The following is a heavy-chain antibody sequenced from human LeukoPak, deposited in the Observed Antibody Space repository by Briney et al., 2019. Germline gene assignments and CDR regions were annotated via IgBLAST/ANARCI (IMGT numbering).Heavy chain of an antibody. V-gene: IGHV5-51*01. J-gene: IGHJ4*02. CDR2: IYPAYSDT. D-gene: IGHD3-22*01. CDR1: GYSFSSYC. Sequence: GEALKISWEGSGYSFSSYCIGWGREMPGKGLGWVGIIYPAYSDTRYRPSFPGQVSISADKSISTAYLQWSSLKASDTPMSYCASAYYYDSSGYTNDYYFAYWGQGTLLTLS. CDR3: ASAYYYDSSGYTNDYYFAY.